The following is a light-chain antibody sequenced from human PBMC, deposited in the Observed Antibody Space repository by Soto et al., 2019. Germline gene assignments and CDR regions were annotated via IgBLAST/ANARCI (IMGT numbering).Light chain of an antibody. V-gene: IGLV3-21*04. CDR1: NIGSKR. CDR2: YDS. Sequence: SYELTQPPSVSVAPEKTARLTCGGDNIGSKRVHWYRQKPGQAPVLVIYYDSDRPSGIPERFSGSNSGNTATLTINRVEAGDEADYYCQVWDITTDHYVFGTATNLTVL. J-gene: IGLJ1*01. CDR3: QVWDITTDHYV.